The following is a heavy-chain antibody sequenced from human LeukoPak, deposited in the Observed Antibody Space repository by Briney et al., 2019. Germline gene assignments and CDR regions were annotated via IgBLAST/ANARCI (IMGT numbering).Heavy chain of an antibody. V-gene: IGHV3-30*03. Sequence: PGGSLRLSCAASGFTFSDYYMSWIRQAPGKGLEWVAVISYDGSNMYYADSVKGRFTISRDNYINTLYLQMNSLRPEDMATFYCARGRETYNFDYWGQGTLVTVSS. CDR3: ARGRETYNFDY. CDR2: ISYDGSNM. CDR1: GFTFSDYY. D-gene: IGHD5-18*01. J-gene: IGHJ4*02.